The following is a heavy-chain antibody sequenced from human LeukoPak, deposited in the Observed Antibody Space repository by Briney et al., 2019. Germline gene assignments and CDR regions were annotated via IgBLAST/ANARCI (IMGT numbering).Heavy chain of an antibody. Sequence: GGSLRLSCAASGFTFSSYAMSWVRQAPGKGLEWVPAISGSGGSTYYADSVKGRFTISRDNSKNTLYLQMNSLRAEDTAVYYCAKSVGGYYAYYFDYWGQGTLVTVSS. V-gene: IGHV3-23*01. CDR1: GFTFSSYA. CDR2: ISGSGGST. D-gene: IGHD3-22*01. CDR3: AKSVGGYYAYYFDY. J-gene: IGHJ4*02.